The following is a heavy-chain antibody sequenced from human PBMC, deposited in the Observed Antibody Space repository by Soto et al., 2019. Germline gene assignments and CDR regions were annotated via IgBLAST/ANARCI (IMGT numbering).Heavy chain of an antibody. CDR2: ISGSGGST. V-gene: IGHV3-23*01. D-gene: IGHD3-3*01. Sequence: GGSLKLSCTTSGFTFSSYAMSGVRQAPGKGLEWVSAISGSGGSTYYADSVKGRFTISRDNSKNTLYLQMNSLRAEDTAVYYCAKGTYYDFWRGYYSDWFDPWGQGTLVTVSS. J-gene: IGHJ5*02. CDR1: GFTFSSYA. CDR3: AKGTYYDFWRGYYSDWFDP.